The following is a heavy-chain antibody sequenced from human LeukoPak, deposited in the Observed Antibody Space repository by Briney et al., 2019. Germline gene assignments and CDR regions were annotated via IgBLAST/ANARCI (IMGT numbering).Heavy chain of an antibody. CDR1: GYTFTSYD. CDR3: ARGFRGYYDSSGYYSFDY. CDR2: MNPNSGNT. Sequence: ASVKVSCKASGYTFTSYDINWVRQATGQGLEWMGWMNPNSGNTGYAQKFQGRVTITRNTSISTAYMELSSLRSEDTAVYYCARGFRGYYDSSGYYSFDYWGQGTLDTVSS. J-gene: IGHJ4*02. V-gene: IGHV1-8*03. D-gene: IGHD3-22*01.